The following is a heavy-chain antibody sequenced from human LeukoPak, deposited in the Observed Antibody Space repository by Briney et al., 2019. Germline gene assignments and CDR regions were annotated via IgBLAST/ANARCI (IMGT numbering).Heavy chain of an antibody. CDR1: GYTFTSYD. D-gene: IGHD3-3*01. J-gene: IGHJ6*02. CDR2: MNPNSGNT. Sequence: ASVKVSCKASGYTFTSYDINWVRQATGQGLEWMGWMNPNSGNTGYAQKFQGRVTMTRNTSISTAYMELSSLRSEDTAVYYCARAASWLRFLEWLPPKDYYYGMDVWGQGTTVTVSS. V-gene: IGHV1-8*01. CDR3: ARAASWLRFLEWLPPKDYYYGMDV.